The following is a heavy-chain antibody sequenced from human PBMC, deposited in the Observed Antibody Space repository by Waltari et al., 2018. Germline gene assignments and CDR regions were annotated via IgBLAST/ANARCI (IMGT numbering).Heavy chain of an antibody. CDR2: INHSGST. CDR1: GGSFSGYY. CDR3: ARVCVWGSYRYSHDY. J-gene: IGHJ4*02. Sequence: QVQLQQWGAGLLKPSETLSLTCAVYGGSFSGYYWSWIRQPPGKGLEWIGEINHSGSTNYNPSLKSRVTISVDTSKNQFSLKLSSVTAADTAVYYCARVCVWGSYRYSHDYWGQGTLVTVSS. V-gene: IGHV4-34*01. D-gene: IGHD3-16*02.